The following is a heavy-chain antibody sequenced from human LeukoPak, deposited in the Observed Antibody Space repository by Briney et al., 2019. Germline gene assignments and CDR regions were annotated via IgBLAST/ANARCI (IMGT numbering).Heavy chain of an antibody. CDR2: INSDGSST. CDR1: GFAVRTSF. CDR3: ARVDYDYIWGSYSYYYYYMDV. Sequence: GGSLRLSCAASGFAVRTSFMNWVRQAPGKGLVWASRINSDGSSTSYADSVKGRFTISRDNAKNTLYLQMNSLRAEDTAVYYCARVDYDYIWGSYSYYYYYMDVWGKGTTVTVSS. V-gene: IGHV3-74*01. J-gene: IGHJ6*03. D-gene: IGHD3-16*01.